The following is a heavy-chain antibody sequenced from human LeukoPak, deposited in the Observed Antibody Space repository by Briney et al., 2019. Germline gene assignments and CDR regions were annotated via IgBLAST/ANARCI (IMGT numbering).Heavy chain of an antibody. J-gene: IGHJ4*02. D-gene: IGHD3-16*01. V-gene: IGHV1-2*02. CDR2: INPDSGFT. CDR3: APTAEAYTSWWEV. CDR1: GYKFTDDY. Sequence: ASVKVSCKASGYKFTDDYMHWVRQAPGQGLEFMGWINPDSGFTNYAQKFKGRVTMTRDTSISTAYLEVRSLTSDDTAVYYCAPTAEAYTSWWEVWGQGTLVTVSS.